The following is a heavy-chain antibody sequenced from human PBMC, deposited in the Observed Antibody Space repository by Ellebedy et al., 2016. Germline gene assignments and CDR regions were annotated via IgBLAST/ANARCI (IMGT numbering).Heavy chain of an antibody. D-gene: IGHD3-10*01. Sequence: GGSLRLSCAASGFSFSSYAMSWVRQAPGKGPEWISAIVASGERTFYADSVKGRFTISRDNSKNRLYLQMNSLKVEDTATYYCANVGGSGSYYNGYWGLGTLVTVSS. CDR2: IVASGERT. J-gene: IGHJ4*02. CDR3: ANVGGSGSYYNGY. CDR1: GFSFSSYA. V-gene: IGHV3-23*01.